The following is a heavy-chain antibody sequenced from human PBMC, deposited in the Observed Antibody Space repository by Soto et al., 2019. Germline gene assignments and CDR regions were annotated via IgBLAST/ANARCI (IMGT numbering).Heavy chain of an antibody. CDR1: GYTFTSYG. D-gene: IGHD2-2*01. Sequence: QVQLVQSGAEVKKPGASVKVSCKASGYTFTSYGISWMRQAPGQGLEWMGWISAYNGNTNYAQKLQGRVTMTTDTSTSTAYMELRSLRSDDTAVYYCARGCSSTSCYYTNWFDPWGQGTLVTVSS. CDR2: ISAYNGNT. J-gene: IGHJ5*02. V-gene: IGHV1-18*01. CDR3: ARGCSSTSCYYTNWFDP.